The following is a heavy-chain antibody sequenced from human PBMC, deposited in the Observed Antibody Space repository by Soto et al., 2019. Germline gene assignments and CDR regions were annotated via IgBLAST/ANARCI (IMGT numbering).Heavy chain of an antibody. V-gene: IGHV3-23*01. D-gene: IGHD3-22*01. Sequence: PGGSLRLSCAASGFSFTTYGMSWVRQAPGKGLEWVSDISSTGLCTYLADSVKGRFTISRDNSKNTLYLQMNSLRVDDTAVYFCTKSWLFEKNWFDPWGQGTLVTVSS. CDR1: GFSFTTYG. CDR3: TKSWLFEKNWFDP. J-gene: IGHJ5*02. CDR2: ISSTGLCT.